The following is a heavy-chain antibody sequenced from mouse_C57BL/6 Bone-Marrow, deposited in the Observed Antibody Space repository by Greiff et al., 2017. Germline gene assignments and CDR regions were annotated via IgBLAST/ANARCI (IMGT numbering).Heavy chain of an antibody. Sequence: VQLQQSGAELVRPGASVKLSCTASGFNIQDDYMHWVKQRPEQGLEWIGWIDPANGDTEYASKFQGKAPIPADTSSNSAYLQLSSLTSEDTAVYYGTTCGDYGFDYWGQGTTLTVSS. J-gene: IGHJ2*01. CDR2: IDPANGDT. V-gene: IGHV14-4*01. D-gene: IGHD2-4*01. CDR3: TTCGDYGFDY. CDR1: GFNIQDDY.